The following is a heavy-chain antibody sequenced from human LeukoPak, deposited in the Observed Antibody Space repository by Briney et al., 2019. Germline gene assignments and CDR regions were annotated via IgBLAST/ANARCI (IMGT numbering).Heavy chain of an antibody. CDR1: GFIFDDYA. D-gene: IGHD3-3*01. V-gene: IGHV3-9*01. Sequence: GGSLRLSCAASGFIFDDYAMHWVRQAPGKGLEWVSGISWNSGSIGYADSVKGRFTISRDNAKNSLYLQMNSLRAEDTALYYCAKELKHYDFWSGYYGGYYYGMDVWGQGTTVTVSS. CDR3: AKELKHYDFWSGYYGGYYYGMDV. J-gene: IGHJ6*02. CDR2: ISWNSGSI.